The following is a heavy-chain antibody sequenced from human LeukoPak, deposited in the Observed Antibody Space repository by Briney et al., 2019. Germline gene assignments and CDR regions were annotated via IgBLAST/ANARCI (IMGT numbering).Heavy chain of an antibody. D-gene: IGHD1-26*01. CDR1: GFTFSSYE. Sequence: GGSLRLSCAASGFTFSSYEMNWVRQAPGKGLEWVSYISSSGSTIYYADSVKGRFTISRDSSKNTLYLQMSSLRADDTAVYYCAKGEADLDYWGQGTLVTVSS. J-gene: IGHJ4*02. CDR3: AKGEADLDY. CDR2: ISSSGSTI. V-gene: IGHV3-48*03.